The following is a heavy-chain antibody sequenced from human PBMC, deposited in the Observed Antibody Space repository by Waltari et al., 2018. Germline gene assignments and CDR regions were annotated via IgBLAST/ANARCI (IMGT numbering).Heavy chain of an antibody. CDR1: GFTFSSYA. D-gene: IGHD3-22*01. CDR2: IDGSGGST. CDR3: ANPSGYVDY. V-gene: IGHV3-23*01. Sequence: EVQLLESGGGLVQPGGSLRLSCAASGFTFSSYAMSWVRQAPGKGLEWVSGIDGSGGSTYYADSVKGLFTISRDNSKNTLYLQMNSLRAEDTAVYYCANPSGYVDYWGQGTLVTVSS. J-gene: IGHJ4*02.